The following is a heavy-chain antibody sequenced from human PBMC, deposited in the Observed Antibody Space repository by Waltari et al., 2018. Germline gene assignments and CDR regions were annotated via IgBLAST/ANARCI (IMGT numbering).Heavy chain of an antibody. J-gene: IGHJ5*02. V-gene: IGHV4-34*01. D-gene: IGHD1-26*01. CDR3: AAPLAAASGSWFDP. Sequence: QVQLQQWGAGLLKPSETLSLTCAVYGGSFSGYYWSWIRQPPGKGLEWIGEINHSGSTNYNPSLKRRVTISVDTSKNQFSLKLSSVTAADTAVYYCAAPLAAASGSWFDPWGQGTLVTVSS. CDR1: GGSFSGYY. CDR2: INHSGST.